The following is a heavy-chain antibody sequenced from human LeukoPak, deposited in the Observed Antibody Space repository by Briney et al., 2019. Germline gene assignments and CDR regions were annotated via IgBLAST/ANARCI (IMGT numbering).Heavy chain of an antibody. J-gene: IGHJ5*02. CDR1: GGSISSSSYY. CDR3: ARLLYGGNNGGWFDP. Sequence: PSETLSLTCTVSGGSISSSSYYWGWIRQPPGKGLEWIGSIYYSGSTNYNPSLKSRVTISVDTSKNQFSLKLSSVTAADTAVYYCARLLYGGNNGGWFDPWGQGTLVTVSS. D-gene: IGHD4-23*01. CDR2: IYYSGST. V-gene: IGHV4-39*07.